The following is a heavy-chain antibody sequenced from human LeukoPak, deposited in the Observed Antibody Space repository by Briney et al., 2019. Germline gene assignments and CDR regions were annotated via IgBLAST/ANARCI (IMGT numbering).Heavy chain of an antibody. CDR3: ARAARITMKNWFDP. Sequence: PSQTLFLTCTVSGGSISSGSYYWSWIRQPAGKGLEWIGRIYTSGSTNYNPSLKSRVTISVDTSKNQFSLKLSSVTAADTAVYYCARAARITMKNWFDPWGQGTLVTVSS. D-gene: IGHD3-22*01. CDR2: IYTSGST. CDR1: GGSISSGSYY. V-gene: IGHV4-61*02. J-gene: IGHJ5*02.